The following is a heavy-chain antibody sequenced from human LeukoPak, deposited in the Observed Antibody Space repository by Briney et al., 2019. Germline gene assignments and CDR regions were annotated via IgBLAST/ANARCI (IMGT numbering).Heavy chain of an antibody. V-gene: IGHV4-59*01. CDR3: ARWGGNGKGISEYYHYLDV. D-gene: IGHD2/OR15-2a*01. J-gene: IGHJ6*03. CDR2: IHYSGST. CDR1: GGSISSYY. Sequence: SETLSLTCSVSGGSISSYYWTWIRQPPGKGLEWIGYIHYSGSTNYNPSLKSRVTISVDTSKNQFSLNLTSVTAADTAVYYCARWGGNGKGISEYYHYLDVWDKGTTVAVSS.